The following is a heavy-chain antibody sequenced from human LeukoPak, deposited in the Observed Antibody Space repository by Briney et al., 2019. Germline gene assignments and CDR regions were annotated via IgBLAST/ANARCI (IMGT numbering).Heavy chain of an antibody. V-gene: IGHV4-59*01. CDR2: IYYSGST. J-gene: IGHJ4*02. Sequence: SETLSLTCTVSGGSISSYYWSWIRQPPGKGLEWIGYIYYSGSTNYNPSLKSRVTISVDTSKNQFSLKLSSVTAADTAVYYCARGALAVAVHFDYWGQETLVTVSS. CDR1: GGSISSYY. CDR3: ARGALAVAVHFDY. D-gene: IGHD6-19*01.